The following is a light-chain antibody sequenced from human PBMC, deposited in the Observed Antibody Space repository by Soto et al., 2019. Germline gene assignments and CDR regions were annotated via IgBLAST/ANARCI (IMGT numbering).Light chain of an antibody. CDR3: QNSKSAPNT. Sequence: DIQMTQSPSSLSASVGDRVTITCRACQDISNYLAWYLQKPGKVPKLLIYAASTLQTGVQSRFSGSGSGTVFTLAINSLQPEDVATYYCQNSKSAPNTFGRGTRLEIK. CDR2: AAS. J-gene: IGKJ2*01. CDR1: QDISNY. V-gene: IGKV1-27*01.